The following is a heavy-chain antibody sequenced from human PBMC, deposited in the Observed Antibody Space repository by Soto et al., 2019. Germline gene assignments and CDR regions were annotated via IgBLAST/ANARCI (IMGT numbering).Heavy chain of an antibody. CDR1: GFTFSNAW. J-gene: IGHJ3*02. CDR3: TTDLGLSGAFDI. Sequence: GWSLRLSCAASGFTFSNAWMSWVRQAPGKGLEWVGRIKSKTDGGTTDYAAPVKGRFTISRDDSKNTLYLQMNSLKTEDTAVYYCTTDLGLSGAFDIWGQGTMVTVSS. V-gene: IGHV3-15*01. CDR2: IKSKTDGGTT. D-gene: IGHD7-27*01.